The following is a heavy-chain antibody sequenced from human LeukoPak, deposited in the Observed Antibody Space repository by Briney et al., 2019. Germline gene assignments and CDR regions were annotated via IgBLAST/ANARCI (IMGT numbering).Heavy chain of an antibody. CDR1: GFTFSDYY. V-gene: IGHV3-11*01. CDR3: ARITYYYDSSGYHPDY. Sequence: GGSLRLSCAASGFTFSDYYMSWIRQAPGKGLEWVSYISSSGSTIYYADSVKGRFTISRDNAKYSLYLQMNSLRAEDTAVYYCARITYYYDSSGYHPDYWGQGTLVTVSS. D-gene: IGHD3-22*01. J-gene: IGHJ4*02. CDR2: ISSSGSTI.